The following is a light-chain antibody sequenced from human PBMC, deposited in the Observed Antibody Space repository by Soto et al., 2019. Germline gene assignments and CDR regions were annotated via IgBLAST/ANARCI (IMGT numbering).Light chain of an antibody. CDR3: SSYTSSSSGV. CDR1: SSNIGAGYD. CDR2: GNS. Sequence: QSVLTQPPSVSGAPGQRVTISCTGSSSNIGAGYDVHWYQQLPGTAPKLLIYGNSNRPSGVPDRFSGSKSGTSASLAITGLQAEDEADYYCSSYTSSSSGVFGGGTKVTVL. J-gene: IGLJ3*02. V-gene: IGLV1-40*01.